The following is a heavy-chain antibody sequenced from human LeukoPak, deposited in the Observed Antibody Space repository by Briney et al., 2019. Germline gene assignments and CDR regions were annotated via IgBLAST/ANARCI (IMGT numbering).Heavy chain of an antibody. CDR1: GFTFSSYT. CDR3: ARGRCSGTSCYVDC. V-gene: IGHV3-21*01. Sequence: GGPLRLSCAASGFTFSSYTMNWVREAPGKSLEWVSTIGSSGRYIYYADSVKGRFTISRDNAKNSLRLQMNSLRDEDTAVYYCARGRCSGTSCYVDCWGQGTLVTVSS. CDR2: IGSSGRYI. D-gene: IGHD2-2*01. J-gene: IGHJ4*02.